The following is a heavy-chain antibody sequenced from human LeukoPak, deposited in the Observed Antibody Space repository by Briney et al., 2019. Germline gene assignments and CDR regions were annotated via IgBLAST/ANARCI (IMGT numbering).Heavy chain of an antibody. CDR3: TRENRDHYTNDY. CDR2: MWYDGSNK. D-gene: IGHD3-16*02. J-gene: IGHJ4*02. CDR1: GFIFSTYV. V-gene: IGHV3-33*01. Sequence: QPGRSLRLSCAASGFIFSTYVMHWVRQAPGKGLEWVAAMWYDGSNKNYADSVKGRFTISRDNSKNTLLLQINSLRAEDTAVYYCTRENRDHYTNDYWGQGTLVTVSS.